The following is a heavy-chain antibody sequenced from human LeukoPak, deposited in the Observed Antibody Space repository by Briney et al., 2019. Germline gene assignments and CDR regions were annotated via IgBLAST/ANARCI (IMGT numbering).Heavy chain of an antibody. CDR3: ARSGYYFDY. D-gene: IGHD5-12*01. V-gene: IGHV3-48*03. CDR2: ISSSGGTI. Sequence: GGSLRLSCVASGFTFSNYEMNWVRQAPGKELEWVSYISSSGGTIYYADSVKGRFTISRDNAKNSLYLQMNSLRAEDTAVYYCARSGYYFDYWGQGTLVTVSS. CDR1: GFTFSNYE. J-gene: IGHJ4*02.